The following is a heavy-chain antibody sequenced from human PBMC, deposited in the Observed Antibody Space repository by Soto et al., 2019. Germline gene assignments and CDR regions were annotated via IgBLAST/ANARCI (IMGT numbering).Heavy chain of an antibody. D-gene: IGHD5-12*01. CDR1: GYTFTGYY. CDR2: INPNSGVT. J-gene: IGHJ6*02. CDR3: AREMATLIDYGMDV. V-gene: IGHV1-2*04. Sequence: QVQLVQSGAEVKKPGASVKVSCKASGYTFTGYYMHWVRQAPGQGLEWMGWINPNSGVTNYAQKFTGWVTMTRDTSISAAYMELSRLRSDDTAVYYCAREMATLIDYGMDVWGQGTTVTVSS.